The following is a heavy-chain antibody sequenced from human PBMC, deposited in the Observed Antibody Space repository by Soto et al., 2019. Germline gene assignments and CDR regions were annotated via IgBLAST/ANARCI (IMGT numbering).Heavy chain of an antibody. CDR3: AREDDYGYRYINYGLDV. Sequence: PWGSLRLSCAASGFTFDIYAFHFVRHSPCKGLEWVAVISFDGTKKYYSDSVKGRFTISRDNLKNTLYLQMNNLRVEDAALYFCAREDDYGYRYINYGLDVWGQGTTVTVSS. CDR2: ISFDGTKK. J-gene: IGHJ6*02. V-gene: IGHV3-30*10. CDR1: GFTFDIYA. D-gene: IGHD4-17*01.